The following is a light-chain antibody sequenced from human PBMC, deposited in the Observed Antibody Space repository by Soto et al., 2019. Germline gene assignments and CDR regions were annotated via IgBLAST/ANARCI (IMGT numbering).Light chain of an antibody. CDR1: QSVRSS. CDR3: QQYNNWPPIT. J-gene: IGKJ5*01. CDR2: DAS. Sequence: EILMTQSPSTVSVTPVEIATLSCRASQSVRSSLAWYHQKPGQAPRLLIYDASTRATGIPARFSGSGSATEFTLTISSLQSEDFAVYYCQQYNNWPPITFGQGTRLEIK. V-gene: IGKV3-15*01.